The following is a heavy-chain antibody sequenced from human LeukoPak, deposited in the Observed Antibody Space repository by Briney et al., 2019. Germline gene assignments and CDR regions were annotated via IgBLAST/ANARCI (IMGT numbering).Heavy chain of an antibody. CDR2: ISSSGANT. CDR1: GFGFNDAA. Sequence: GGSLRLSCAASGFGFNDAAMTWVRQAPGKGLEWVSLISSSGANTYYADSVKGRFTISRDNSKSTLFLQMNSLRAEDTAMYYCVKDIQVTYWGQGTLVTVSS. J-gene: IGHJ4*01. V-gene: IGHV3-23*01. CDR3: VKDIQVTY. D-gene: IGHD4-23*01.